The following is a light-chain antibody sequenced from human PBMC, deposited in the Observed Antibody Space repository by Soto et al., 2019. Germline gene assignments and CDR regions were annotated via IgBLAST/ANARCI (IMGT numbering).Light chain of an antibody. V-gene: IGLV1-40*01. CDR2: GNS. CDR1: RSNIGAGYD. Sequence: QSVLTQPPSVSGAPGQRVTISCTGSRSNIGAGYDVHWYQHRPGTAPKLLIFGNSNRPSRVPVPDRLSGSPYGNSDSPAITSLQTADEADYYCHSCDSSLRGYFFGTGTKVPVL. J-gene: IGLJ1*01. CDR3: HSCDSSLRGYF.